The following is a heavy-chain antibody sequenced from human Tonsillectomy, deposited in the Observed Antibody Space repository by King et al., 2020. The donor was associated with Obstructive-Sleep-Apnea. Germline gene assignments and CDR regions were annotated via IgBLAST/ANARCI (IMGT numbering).Heavy chain of an antibody. D-gene: IGHD2-15*01. Sequence: VQLVESGVGLVQPGRSLRLSCTTAGFIFDDYVMSWLRQAPGEGGVWVGVIRSKAYCGATEYAASVKGRFTISRDDSKIIAYLQMNSLKTEDTAVYYCHGVVASTLPFDYWGQGTLVTVSS. J-gene: IGHJ4*02. V-gene: IGHV3-49*03. CDR1: GFIFDDYV. CDR2: IRSKAYCGAT. CDR3: HGVVASTLPFDY.